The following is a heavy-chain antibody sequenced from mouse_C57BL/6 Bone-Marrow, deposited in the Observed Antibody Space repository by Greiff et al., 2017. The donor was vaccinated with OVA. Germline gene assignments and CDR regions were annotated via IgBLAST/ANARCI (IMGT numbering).Heavy chain of an antibody. D-gene: IGHD1-1*01. CDR2: IHPNSGST. J-gene: IGHJ3*01. Sequence: QVQLQQPGAELVKPGASVKLSCNASGYTFTSYWMHWVKQRPGQGLEWIGMIHPNSGSTNYNEKFNSKATLTVDKSSSTAYIQLSSLTSEASAVYYCAREDYGSWAYWGQGTLVTVSA. CDR1: GYTFTSYW. V-gene: IGHV1-64*01. CDR3: AREDYGSWAY.